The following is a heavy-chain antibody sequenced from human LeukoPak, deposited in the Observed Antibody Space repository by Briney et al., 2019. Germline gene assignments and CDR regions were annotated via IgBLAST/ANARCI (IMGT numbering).Heavy chain of an antibody. CDR2: ISGSGGST. Sequence: GGSLRLSCVASGFTFSSYGMSWVRQAPGKGLEWVSAISGSGGSTYYADSVKGRFTISRDNSKNTLYLQMNSLRAEDTAVYYCARDKYSYGNYYYYYYMDVWGKGTTVTISS. V-gene: IGHV3-23*01. J-gene: IGHJ6*03. D-gene: IGHD5-18*01. CDR1: GFTFSSYG. CDR3: ARDKYSYGNYYYYYYMDV.